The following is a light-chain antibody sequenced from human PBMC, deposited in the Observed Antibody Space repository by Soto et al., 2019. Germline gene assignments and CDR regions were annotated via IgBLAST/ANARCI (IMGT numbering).Light chain of an antibody. V-gene: IGLV2-14*01. CDR1: SSDVGGYNY. J-gene: IGLJ1*01. CDR3: SSYTSSSTHYV. Sequence: QSALTQPASVSGSPGQSITISCTGTSSDVGGYNYFSWYQQHPGKTPKLMIYDVSNRPSGVSNRFSCSKSGNTASLTISGLQAEDEADYYCSSYTSSSTHYVFGTGTKVTVL. CDR2: DVS.